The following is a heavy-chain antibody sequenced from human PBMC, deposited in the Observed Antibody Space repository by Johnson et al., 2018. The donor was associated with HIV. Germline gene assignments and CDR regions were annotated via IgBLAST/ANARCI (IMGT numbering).Heavy chain of an antibody. J-gene: IGHJ3*02. CDR2: IGTAGDT. Sequence: VQVVESGGGLIQPGGSLRLSCAASGFTVSSNYISWVRQAPGKGLEWVSAIGTAGDTYYTGSVKGRLTISRENAENSLYLQMNSLRSEDTALYYCAKDIRVRGRYDAFDIWGQGTMVTVSS. V-gene: IGHV3-13*01. D-gene: IGHD3-10*01. CDR1: GFTVSSNY. CDR3: AKDIRVRGRYDAFDI.